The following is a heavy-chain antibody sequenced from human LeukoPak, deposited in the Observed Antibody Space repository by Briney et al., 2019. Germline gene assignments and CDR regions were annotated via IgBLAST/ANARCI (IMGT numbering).Heavy chain of an antibody. J-gene: IGHJ4*02. D-gene: IGHD6-6*01. CDR1: GFTFDDFA. CDR3: TKDKYSSLSGADY. CDR2: ISWNSGSL. Sequence: PGGSLRLSCAASGFTFDDFAMHWVRQAPGKGLEWVSGISWNSGSLGYADSVKGRFTISRDNAENSLYLQMNSLRAEDTALYYCTKDKYSSLSGADYWGQGTPVTVSS. V-gene: IGHV3-9*01.